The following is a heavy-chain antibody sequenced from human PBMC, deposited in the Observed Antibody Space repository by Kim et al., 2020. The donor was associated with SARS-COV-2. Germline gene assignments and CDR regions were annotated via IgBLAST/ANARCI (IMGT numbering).Heavy chain of an antibody. CDR3: ARDHSWVGQLLFPFDY. D-gene: IGHD3-10*01. V-gene: IGHV4-4*07. J-gene: IGHJ4*02. Sequence: SETLSLTCTVSSASISGHYWSWIRQPAGKGLEWIGRVYDIAGGGTNYNPSLTSRVTISLDTSRNQFSLKLTSVTAADTAVYYCARDHSWVGQLLFPFDYWGQGILVTVSS. CDR2: VYDIAGGGT. CDR1: SASISGHY.